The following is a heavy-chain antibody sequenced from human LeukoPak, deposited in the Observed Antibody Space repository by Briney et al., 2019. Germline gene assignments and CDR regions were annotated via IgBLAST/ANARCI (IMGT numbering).Heavy chain of an antibody. D-gene: IGHD4-17*01. V-gene: IGHV4-39*07. J-gene: IGHJ4*02. CDR2: IYYSGST. CDR1: GGSISSTDYY. Sequence: PSETLSLTCTVSGGSISSTDYYWGWIRQPPGKGLEWIGSIYYSGSTYYNPSLKSRVTISVDTSKNQFSLKLSSVTAADTAVYYCVRLPTVTTEFDYWGQGTLVTVSS. CDR3: VRLPTVTTEFDY.